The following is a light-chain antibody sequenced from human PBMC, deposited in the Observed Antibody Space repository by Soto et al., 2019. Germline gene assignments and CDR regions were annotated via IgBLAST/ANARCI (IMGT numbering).Light chain of an antibody. CDR3: QQRADWPRT. J-gene: IGKJ5*01. CDR2: DAS. CDR1: QSVSNY. Sequence: EIVMTQSPSTLSVSPGERATLSCRASQSVSNYLAWYQQKPGQAPRLLIYDASNRATGIPARFSGSGSGTDFTLTISSLEPEDFAVYYCQQRADWPRTFGQGTRLEIK. V-gene: IGKV3-11*01.